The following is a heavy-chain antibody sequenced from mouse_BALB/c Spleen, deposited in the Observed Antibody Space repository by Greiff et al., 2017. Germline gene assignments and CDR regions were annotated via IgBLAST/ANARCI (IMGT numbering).Heavy chain of an antibody. CDR3: ARLDHDRAMDY. CDR2: ISSGGSYT. D-gene: IGHD2-4*01. CDR1: GFTFSSYA. J-gene: IGHJ4*01. Sequence: EVKLVESGGGLVKPGGSLKLSCAASGFTFSSYAMSWVRQTPEKRLEWVATISSGGSYTYYPDSVKGRFTISRDNAKNTLYLQMSSLRSEDTAMYYCARLDHDRAMDYWGQGTSVTVSS. V-gene: IGHV5-9-3*01.